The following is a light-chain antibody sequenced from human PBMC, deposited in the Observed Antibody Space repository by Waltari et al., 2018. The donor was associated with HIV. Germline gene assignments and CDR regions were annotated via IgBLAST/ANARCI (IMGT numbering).Light chain of an antibody. CDR2: YDS. J-gene: IGLJ2*01. V-gene: IGLV3-21*04. Sequence: SYVVSQPPSVSVAPGKTAAIPCAGNNIGSKTVHWYQQKPGQAPVLVIYYDSDRPSGIPERFSDSSSGNTATLTINRVEAGDEADYYCQVWDSSTDHVIFGGGTKLTVL. CDR3: QVWDSSTDHVI. CDR1: NIGSKT.